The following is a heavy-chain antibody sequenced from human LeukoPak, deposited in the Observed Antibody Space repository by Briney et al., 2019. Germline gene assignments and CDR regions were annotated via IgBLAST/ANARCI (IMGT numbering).Heavy chain of an antibody. D-gene: IGHD2-2*01. J-gene: IGHJ5*02. V-gene: IGHV4-34*01. CDR3: ARGILGYCSSTSCSYNWFDP. Sequence: STNYNPSLKSRVTISVDTSKNQFSLKLSSVTAADTAVYYCARGILGYCSSTSCSYNWFDPWGQGTLVTVSS. CDR2: ST.